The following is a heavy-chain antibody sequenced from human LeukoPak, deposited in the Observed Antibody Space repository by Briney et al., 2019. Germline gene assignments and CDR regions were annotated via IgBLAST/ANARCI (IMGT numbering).Heavy chain of an antibody. V-gene: IGHV3-30*04. D-gene: IGHD1-26*01. CDR3: ATDPLRERQTGYFDS. CDR1: GFAFSSYA. J-gene: IGHJ4*02. CDR2: ISYDGTNK. Sequence: GRSLRLSCEASGFAFSSYAMHWVRQAPGKGLEWVAVISYDGTNKYYADSVKGRFTISRDNSKNTVFLQMSSLRAEDTAVYYCATDPLRERQTGYFDSWGQGTLVTVSS.